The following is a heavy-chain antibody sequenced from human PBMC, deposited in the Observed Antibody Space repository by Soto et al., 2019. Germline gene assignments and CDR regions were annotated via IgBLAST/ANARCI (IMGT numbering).Heavy chain of an antibody. J-gene: IGHJ1*01. CDR3: AKDLRIAAAGTAEYFQH. CDR2: ISGSGGST. V-gene: IGHV3-23*01. D-gene: IGHD6-13*01. Sequence: GGSLRLSCAASGFTFSSYAMSWVRQAPGKGLEWVSAISGSGGSTYYADSVKGRFTISRDNSKNTPYLQMNSLRAEDTAVYYCAKDLRIAAAGTAEYFQHWGQGTLVTVSS. CDR1: GFTFSSYA.